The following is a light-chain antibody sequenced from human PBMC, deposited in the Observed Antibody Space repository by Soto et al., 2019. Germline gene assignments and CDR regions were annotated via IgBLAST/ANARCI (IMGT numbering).Light chain of an antibody. Sequence: QSALTQPASVSGSPVQSITISCTVTISYVGGYNYVSWYQQHPGKAPKLMIYDVTYRPSVVSNRFSVYKSGKTASLPISGLPDEAEADYYCSSYTPSTTLPVLFGGGTQLTVL. CDR2: DVT. V-gene: IGLV2-14*03. CDR1: ISYVGGYNY. CDR3: SSYTPSTTLPVL. J-gene: IGLJ2*01.